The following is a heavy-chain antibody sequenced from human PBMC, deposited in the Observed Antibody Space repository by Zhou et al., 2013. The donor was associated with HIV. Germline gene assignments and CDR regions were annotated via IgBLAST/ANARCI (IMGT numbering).Heavy chain of an antibody. J-gene: IGHJ4*01. CDR3: ASRSHDLRGLTWLSDN. Sequence: QVQLVQSGAEVKKPGTSVKVSCKASGYTFTGYYIHWVRQAPGQGLEWMGGFLPVLGIAQFSRRFQGRVTISADKSRTVYYLEMSSLTVEDTAVYYCASRSHDLRGLTWLSDNWGQGTLVTVSS. V-gene: IGHV1-69*10. CDR2: FLPVLGIA. D-gene: IGHD3-16*02. CDR1: GYTFTGYY.